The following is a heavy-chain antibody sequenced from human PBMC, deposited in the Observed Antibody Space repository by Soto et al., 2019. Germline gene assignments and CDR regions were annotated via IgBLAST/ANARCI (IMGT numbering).Heavy chain of an antibody. J-gene: IGHJ5*02. Sequence: GGSLRLSCAASGFTFSSYAMHWVRQAPGKGLEWVADISYDGSNKYYADSVKGRFTISRDNSKNTLYLQMNSLRAEDTAVYYCAREVNMVRGVIISNWFDPWGQGTLVTVSS. D-gene: IGHD3-10*01. CDR3: AREVNMVRGVIISNWFDP. CDR2: ISYDGSNK. V-gene: IGHV3-30*04. CDR1: GFTFSSYA.